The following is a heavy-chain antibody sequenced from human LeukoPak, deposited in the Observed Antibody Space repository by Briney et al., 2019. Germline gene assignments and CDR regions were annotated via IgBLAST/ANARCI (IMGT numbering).Heavy chain of an antibody. CDR3: AKGSGPSWPYYFDY. CDR2: ITGGSDST. D-gene: IGHD6-19*01. V-gene: IGHV3-23*01. J-gene: IGHJ4*02. Sequence: PGASLRLSCAASGFTFGSYVMSWVRQAPGKGLEWVSAITGGSDSTYNADSVKGRFTISRDSSKNTLYLQMNTLRAEDTAVYYCAKGSGPSWPYYFDYWGQGTLVTVSS. CDR1: GFTFGSYV.